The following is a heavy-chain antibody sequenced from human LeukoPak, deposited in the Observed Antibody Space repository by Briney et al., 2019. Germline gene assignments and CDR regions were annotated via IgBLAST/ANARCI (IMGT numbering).Heavy chain of an antibody. CDR1: GFTFSSYW. Sequence: PGGSLRLSCVASGFTFSSYWMSWVRQAPGKGLEWVSVIYSGGSTYYADSVKGRFTISRDNSKNTLYLQMNSLRAEDTAVYYCAFGHSSWYDYWGQGTLVTVSS. J-gene: IGHJ4*02. D-gene: IGHD6-13*01. CDR3: AFGHSSWYDY. CDR2: IYSGGST. V-gene: IGHV3-66*01.